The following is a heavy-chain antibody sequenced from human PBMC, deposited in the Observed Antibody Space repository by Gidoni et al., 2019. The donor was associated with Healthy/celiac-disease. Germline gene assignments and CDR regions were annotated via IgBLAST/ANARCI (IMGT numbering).Heavy chain of an antibody. CDR1: GFIFSSYS. Sequence: EVQLVESGGGLVQAGGSLRLPCPASGFIFSSYSMNSVRQAPGKGLEWVSYISSSSSTIYYADSVKGRFTISRDNAKNSLYLQMNSLRDEDTAVYYCGPLNFDYWGQGTLVTVSS. CDR3: GPLNFDY. J-gene: IGHJ4*02. V-gene: IGHV3-48*02. CDR2: ISSSSSTI.